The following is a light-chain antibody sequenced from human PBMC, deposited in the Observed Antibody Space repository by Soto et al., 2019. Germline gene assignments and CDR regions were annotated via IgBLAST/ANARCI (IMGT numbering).Light chain of an antibody. CDR2: AAS. J-gene: IGKJ3*01. CDR3: QQSYSTPLT. CDR1: QSISSY. V-gene: IGKV1-39*01. Sequence: DIQMTQSPSSLSASVGDRVTITCRASQSISSYLNWYQQKPGKAPKLLIYAASSLQSGVPSRFSGCGSGTDFTLTISSLQTEDFATYYCQQSYSTPLTFGPGTKVDIK.